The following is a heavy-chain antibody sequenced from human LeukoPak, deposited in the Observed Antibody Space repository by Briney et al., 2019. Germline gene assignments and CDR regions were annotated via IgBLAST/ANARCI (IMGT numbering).Heavy chain of an antibody. CDR2: ISSSSSYI. CDR1: GFTFSSYS. Sequence: GGSLRLSYAASGFTFSSYSMNWVRQAPGKGLEWVSSISSSSSYIYYADSVKGRFTISRDNAKNSLYLQMNSLRAEDTAVYYCARADSSSWDLDYYGMDVWGQGTTVTVSS. V-gene: IGHV3-21*01. D-gene: IGHD6-13*01. J-gene: IGHJ6*02. CDR3: ARADSSSWDLDYYGMDV.